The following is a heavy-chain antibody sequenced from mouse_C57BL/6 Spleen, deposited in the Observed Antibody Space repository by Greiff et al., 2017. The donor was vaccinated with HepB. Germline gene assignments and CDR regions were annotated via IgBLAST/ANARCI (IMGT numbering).Heavy chain of an antibody. D-gene: IGHD1-1*01. Sequence: QVQLQQSGAELVKPGASVKISCKASGYAFSSYWMNWVKQRPGKGLEWIGQIYPGDGDTNYNGKFKGKATLTADKSSSTAYMQLSSLTSEDSAVYFCARSATTGRFDYWGQGTTLTVSS. CDR3: ARSATTGRFDY. V-gene: IGHV1-80*01. CDR2: IYPGDGDT. J-gene: IGHJ2*01. CDR1: GYAFSSYW.